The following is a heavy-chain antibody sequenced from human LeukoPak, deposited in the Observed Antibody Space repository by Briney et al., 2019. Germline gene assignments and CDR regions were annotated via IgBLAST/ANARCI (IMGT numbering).Heavy chain of an antibody. CDR3: ANDRRYCTNGVCCTAVFDY. CDR1: GFTFSSYA. Sequence: GGSLRLSCAASGFTFSSYAMSWVRQAPGKGLEWVSAISGSGGSTYYADSVKGRFTISRDNSKNTLYLQMNSLRAEDTAVYYCANDRRYCTNGVCCTAVFDYWGQGTLVTVSS. CDR2: ISGSGGST. J-gene: IGHJ4*02. V-gene: IGHV3-23*01. D-gene: IGHD2-8*01.